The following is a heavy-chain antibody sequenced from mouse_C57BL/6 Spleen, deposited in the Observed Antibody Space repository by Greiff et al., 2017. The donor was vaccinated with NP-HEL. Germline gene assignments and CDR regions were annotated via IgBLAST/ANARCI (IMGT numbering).Heavy chain of an antibody. D-gene: IGHD1-1*01. CDR3: AREGITTVVAHYAMDY. CDR1: GYTFTDYY. V-gene: IGHV1-19*01. J-gene: IGHJ4*01. CDR2: INPYNGGT. Sequence: EVKLMESGPVLVKPGASVKMSCKASGYTFTDYYMNWVKQSHGKSLEWIGVINPYNGGTSYNQKFKGKATLTVDKSSSTAYMELNSLTSEDSAVYYCAREGITTVVAHYAMDYWGQGTSVTVSS.